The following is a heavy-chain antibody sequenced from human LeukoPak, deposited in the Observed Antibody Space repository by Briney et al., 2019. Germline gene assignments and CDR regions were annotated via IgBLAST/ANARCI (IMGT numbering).Heavy chain of an antibody. D-gene: IGHD5-24*01. Sequence: PSETLSLTCAVFGGSFSGYYWTWIRQPPGKGLEWIGEINHSGSTNYNPSLKSRVTVPVDTSKNQFSLILTSVTAADTAVYYCARRGGEMATIDAFDIWGQGTMVTVSS. CDR2: INHSGST. J-gene: IGHJ3*02. CDR1: GGSFSGYY. V-gene: IGHV4-34*01. CDR3: ARRGGEMATIDAFDI.